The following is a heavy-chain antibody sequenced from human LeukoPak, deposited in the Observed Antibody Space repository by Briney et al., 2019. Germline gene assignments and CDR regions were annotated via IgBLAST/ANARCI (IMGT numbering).Heavy chain of an antibody. D-gene: IGHD2-15*01. J-gene: IGHJ6*02. CDR3: VRDVSRRIGMDV. CDR1: GFSFNSYT. Sequence: GGSLRLSCLASGFSFNSYTMNWVREAPGKGREWVSTISPVSSYTWYAESVKGRFTISRDKPKNSLYLQMDSLRAEDTAVYYCVRDVSRRIGMDVWGQGTTVTVSS. CDR2: ISPVSSYT. V-gene: IGHV3-21*01.